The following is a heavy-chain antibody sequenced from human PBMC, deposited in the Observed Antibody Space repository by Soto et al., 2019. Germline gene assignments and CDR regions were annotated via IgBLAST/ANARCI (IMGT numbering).Heavy chain of an antibody. D-gene: IGHD3-22*01. J-gene: IGHJ4*02. CDR1: GFSLSTTGVC. V-gene: IGHV2-70*11. CDR3: ARIVLRYYDTSGPHYLDY. Sequence: FGPTLVNPTQTLALTCTFSGFSLSTTGVCVSWIRQPPGKALEWLARIDWDDDKYYSTSLQTRLTISKDTSKNQEVLTMTNMEPVDTASYYCARIVLRYYDTSGPHYLDYWGQGTLDTVSS. CDR2: IDWDDDK.